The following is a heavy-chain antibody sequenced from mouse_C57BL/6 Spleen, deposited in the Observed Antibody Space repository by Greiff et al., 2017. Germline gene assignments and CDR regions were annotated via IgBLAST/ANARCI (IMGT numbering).Heavy chain of an antibody. D-gene: IGHD1-1*01. V-gene: IGHV1-42*01. CDR3: ARSLYYYVSSLFAY. Sequence: EVQLQQSGPELVKPGASVKISCTASGYSFTGYYMNWVQQSPEKSLEWIGEINPSTGGTTYNQKFKAKATLTVDKSSSTAYMQLKSLTSEDSAVYYCARSLYYYVSSLFAYWGQGTLVTVSA. CDR1: GYSFTGYY. J-gene: IGHJ3*01. CDR2: INPSTGGT.